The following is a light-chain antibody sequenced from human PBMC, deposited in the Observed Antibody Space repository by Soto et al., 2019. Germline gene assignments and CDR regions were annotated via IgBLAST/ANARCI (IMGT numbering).Light chain of an antibody. Sequence: QSALTQPASVSGSPGQSNTISCTGTSSDVGGYKYVSWYQQHPGKAPKLMIYEVTNRPSGVSNRFSGSKSGNTASLTISGLQAEDEADYYCSSYTSSTTLIFGGGTKVTVL. V-gene: IGLV2-14*01. J-gene: IGLJ2*01. CDR1: SSDVGGYKY. CDR2: EVT. CDR3: SSYTSSTTLI.